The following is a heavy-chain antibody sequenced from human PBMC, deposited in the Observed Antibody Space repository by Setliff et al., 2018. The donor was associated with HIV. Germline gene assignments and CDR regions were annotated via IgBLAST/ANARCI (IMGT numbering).Heavy chain of an antibody. CDR2: INAGNDNT. Sequence: ASVKVSCKASGYTLTNYAMHWVRQAPEQRLEWMGCINAGNDNTKYSQNFQGRVTITKDTSESTVYMELSSLRSEDTALYYCTRVMGATTGFQDYWGQGTLVTVSS. J-gene: IGHJ4*02. V-gene: IGHV1-3*01. CDR1: GYTLTNYA. D-gene: IGHD1-26*01. CDR3: TRVMGATTGFQDY.